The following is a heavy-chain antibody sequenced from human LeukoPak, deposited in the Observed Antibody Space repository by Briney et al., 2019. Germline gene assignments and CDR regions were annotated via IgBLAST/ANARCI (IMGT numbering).Heavy chain of an antibody. CDR3: ARHSSGYYYFDY. V-gene: IGHV3-33*01. J-gene: IGHJ4*02. Sequence: GGSLRLSCAAFGFTFSSYGMHWVRQAPGKGLEWVAVIWYDGSNKYYADSVKGRFTISRDNSKNTLYLQMNSLRAEDTAVYYCARHSSGYYYFDYWGQGTLVTVSS. D-gene: IGHD3-22*01. CDR1: GFTFSSYG. CDR2: IWYDGSNK.